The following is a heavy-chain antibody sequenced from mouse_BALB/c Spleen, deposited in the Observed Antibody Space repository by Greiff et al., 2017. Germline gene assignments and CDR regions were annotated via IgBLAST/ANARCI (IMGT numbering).Heavy chain of an antibody. CDR1: GYSITSDYA. CDR2: ISYSGST. V-gene: IGHV3-2*02. CDR3: ARGGYHVGFAY. J-gene: IGHJ3*01. D-gene: IGHD2-14*01. Sequence: ESGPGLVKPSQSLSLTCTVTGYSITSDYAWNWIRQFPGNKLEWMGYISYSGSTSYNPSLKSRISITRDTSKNQFFLQLNSVTTEDTATYYCARGGYHVGFAYWGQGTLVTVSA.